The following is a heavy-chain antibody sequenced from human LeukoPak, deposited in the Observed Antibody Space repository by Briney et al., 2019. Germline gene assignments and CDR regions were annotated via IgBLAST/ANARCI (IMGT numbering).Heavy chain of an antibody. V-gene: IGHV1-18*01. CDR1: GYTFTSYG. D-gene: IGHD3-22*01. CDR3: ARSSGIVVVATFDY. CDR2: ISAYNGNT. J-gene: IGHJ4*02. Sequence: ASVKVSCKASGYTFTSYGISWVRQAPGQGLEWMGWISAYNGNTNYAQKLQGRVTMTTVTSTSTAYMELRSLRSDDTAVYYCARSSGIVVVATFDYWGQGTLVTVSS.